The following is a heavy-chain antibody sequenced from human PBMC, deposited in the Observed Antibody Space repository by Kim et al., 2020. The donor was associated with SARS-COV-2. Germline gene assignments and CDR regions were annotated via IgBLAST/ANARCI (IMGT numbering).Heavy chain of an antibody. CDR2: INHSGST. V-gene: IGHV4-34*01. CDR3: ARGSSITIFGVVNYYYYGMDV. J-gene: IGHJ6*02. D-gene: IGHD3-3*01. CDR1: GGSFSGYY. Sequence: SETLSLTCAVYGGSFSGYYWSWIRQPPGKGLEWIGEINHSGSTNYNPSLKSRVTISVDTSKKQFSLKLSSVTAADTAVYYCARGSSITIFGVVNYYYYGMDVWGQGTTVTVSS.